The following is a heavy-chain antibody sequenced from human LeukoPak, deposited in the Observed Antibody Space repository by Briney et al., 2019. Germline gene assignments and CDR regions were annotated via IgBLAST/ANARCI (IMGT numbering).Heavy chain of an antibody. V-gene: IGHV3-23*01. D-gene: IGHD6-19*01. CDR2: ISGSGGST. CDR1: GFTFSGFA. J-gene: IGHJ4*02. CDR3: AKDLSSSGDSY. Sequence: GGSLRLSCAASGFTFSGFAMSWVRRTPGKGLEWVSAISGSGGSTYYADSVKGRFTISRDNSKKTLYLQMNSLRAEDTAVYYCAKDLSSSGDSYWGQGTLVTVSS.